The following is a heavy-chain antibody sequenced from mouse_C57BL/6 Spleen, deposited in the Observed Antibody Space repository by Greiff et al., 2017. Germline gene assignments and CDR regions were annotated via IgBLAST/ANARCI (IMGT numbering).Heavy chain of an antibody. CDR3: ARGDYDYDLECAY. J-gene: IGHJ3*01. CDR2: IYPGSGNT. CDR1: GYTFTDYY. D-gene: IGHD2-4*01. Sequence: VKLQQSGAELVRPGASVKLSCKASGYTFTDYYINWVKQRPGQGLEWIARIYPGSGNTYYNEKFKGKATLTAEKSSSTAYMQLSSLTSEDSAVYFCARGDYDYDLECAYWGQGTLVTVSA. V-gene: IGHV1-76*01.